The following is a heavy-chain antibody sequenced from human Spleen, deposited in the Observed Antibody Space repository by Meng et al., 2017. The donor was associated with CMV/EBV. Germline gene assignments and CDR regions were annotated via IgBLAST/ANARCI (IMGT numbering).Heavy chain of an antibody. Sequence: GESLKISCAASGFTFSSYWMHWVRQIPGEGLVWVSRIDSDGTNTNYADSVKGRFTISRDNAKNTLYLQMNSLRAEDTAVYYCARTLFNSWDAFDIWGQGTMVTVSS. V-gene: IGHV3-74*01. J-gene: IGHJ3*02. CDR1: GFTFSSYW. D-gene: IGHD2/OR15-2a*01. CDR2: IDSDGTNT. CDR3: ARTLFNSWDAFDI.